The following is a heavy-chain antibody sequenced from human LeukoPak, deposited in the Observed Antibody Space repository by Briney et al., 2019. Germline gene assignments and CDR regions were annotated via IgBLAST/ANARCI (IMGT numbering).Heavy chain of an antibody. CDR3: AVSFYYYYMDV. Sequence: GGSLRFSCAASGFTVSSNYMSWVRQAPGKGLEWVSVIYSGGSTYYADSVKGRFTISRDNSKNTLYLQMNSLRAEDTAVYYCAVSFYYYYMDVWGKGTSVTVSS. J-gene: IGHJ6*03. V-gene: IGHV3-66*01. CDR1: GFTVSSNY. D-gene: IGHD1-7*01. CDR2: IYSGGST.